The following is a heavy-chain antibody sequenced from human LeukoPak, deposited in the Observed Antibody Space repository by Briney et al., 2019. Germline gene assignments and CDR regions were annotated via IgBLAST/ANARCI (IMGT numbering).Heavy chain of an antibody. V-gene: IGHV1-18*01. CDR1: GYTFTSYG. CDR3: ARDIFAGTMVRGVYDAFDI. CDR2: ISVYNGNT. Sequence: ASVKVSCKASGYTFTSYGISWVRQAPGQGLEWMGWISVYNGNTNYVQKLQGRVTMTTNTSTSTAYMELRSLRSDGTAVYYCARDIFAGTMVRGVYDAFDIWGQGTMVTVSS. J-gene: IGHJ3*02. D-gene: IGHD3-10*01.